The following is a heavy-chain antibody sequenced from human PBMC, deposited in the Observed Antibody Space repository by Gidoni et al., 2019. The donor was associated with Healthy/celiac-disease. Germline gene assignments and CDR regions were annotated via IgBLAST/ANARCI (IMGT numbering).Heavy chain of an antibody. J-gene: IGHJ4*02. V-gene: IGHV4-61*02. CDR2: IYTSGST. CDR3: ARDSSGKPVYGSGSQSSN. Sequence: QVQLQESGPGLVKPSQTLSLPCTVPGGSFSSGSYYWSWIRQPAGKGLEWIGRIYTSGSTNYNPSLKSRVTISVDTSKNQFSLKLSSVTAADTAVYYCARDSSGKPVYGSGSQSSNWGQGTLVTVSS. CDR1: GGSFSSGSYY. D-gene: IGHD3-10*01.